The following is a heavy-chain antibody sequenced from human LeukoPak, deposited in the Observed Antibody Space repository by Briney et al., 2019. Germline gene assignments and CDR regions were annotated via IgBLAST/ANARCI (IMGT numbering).Heavy chain of an antibody. CDR1: GGTFSSYA. CDR2: IIPILGIA. J-gene: IGHJ3*02. Sequence: SVKVSCKASGGTFSSYAISWVRQAPGQGLEWMGRIIPILGIANYAQKFQGRVTITADKSTSTAYMELSSLRSDDTAVYYCARDQAVRYFDWLFSRPAFDIWGQGTMVTVSS. D-gene: IGHD3-9*01. V-gene: IGHV1-69*04. CDR3: ARDQAVRYFDWLFSRPAFDI.